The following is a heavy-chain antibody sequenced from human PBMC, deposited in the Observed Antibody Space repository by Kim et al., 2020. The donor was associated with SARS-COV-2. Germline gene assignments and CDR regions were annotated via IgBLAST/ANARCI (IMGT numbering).Heavy chain of an antibody. J-gene: IGHJ4*02. CDR3: ARAGRYSGRGFDY. Sequence: ADSVKGRFTISRDNAKNTLYLQMNSLRAEDTAVYYCARAGRYSGRGFDYWGQGTLVTVSS. D-gene: IGHD1-26*01. V-gene: IGHV3-74*01.